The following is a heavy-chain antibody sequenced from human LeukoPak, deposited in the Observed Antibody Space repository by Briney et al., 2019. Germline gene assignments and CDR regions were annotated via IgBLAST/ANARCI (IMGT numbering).Heavy chain of an antibody. CDR1: GYSFTSYW. V-gene: IGHV5-51*01. CDR3: ASWGGCSSTSCPLDY. J-gene: IGHJ4*02. Sequence: GEALKISCKGSGYSFTSYWIGWVRQMPGKGLEWMGIIHPGDSDTRYSPSFQGQVTISADKSISTAYLQWSSLKASDTAMYYCASWGGCSSTSCPLDYWGQGTLVTVSS. CDR2: IHPGDSDT. D-gene: IGHD2-2*01.